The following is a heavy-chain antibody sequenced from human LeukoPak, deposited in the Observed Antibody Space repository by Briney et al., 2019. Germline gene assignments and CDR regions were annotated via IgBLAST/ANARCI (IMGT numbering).Heavy chain of an antibody. CDR1: GFTFSSYG. Sequence: GGSLRLSCAASGFTFSSYGMHWVRQAPGKGLEWVAVIWYDGSNKYYADSVKGRFTISRDNSKNTLYLQMSSLRAEDTAVYYCARGPPLFDPWGQGTLVTVSS. CDR3: ARGPPLFDP. J-gene: IGHJ5*02. CDR2: IWYDGSNK. V-gene: IGHV3-33*01.